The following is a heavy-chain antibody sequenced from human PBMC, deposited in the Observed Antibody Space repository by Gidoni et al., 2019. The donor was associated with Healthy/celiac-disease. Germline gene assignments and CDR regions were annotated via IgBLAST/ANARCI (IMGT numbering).Heavy chain of an antibody. CDR1: GFTLRSYG. D-gene: IGHD6-19*01. CDR3: AKVREFSGWYPASLPDY. Sequence: QVQLVESGGGVVQTWRSLTLSCAASGFTLRSYGMHWVRQAPGKGVEWVAVISYDGSNKYYADSVKGRFTISSDNSKNTLYLQMNSLRAEDTAVYYCAKVREFSGWYPASLPDYWGQGTLVTVSS. CDR2: ISYDGSNK. V-gene: IGHV3-30*18. J-gene: IGHJ4*02.